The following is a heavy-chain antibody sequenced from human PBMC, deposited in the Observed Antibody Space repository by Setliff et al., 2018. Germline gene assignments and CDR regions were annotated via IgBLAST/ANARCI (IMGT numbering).Heavy chain of an antibody. J-gene: IGHJ6*04. CDR1: GFTFNTYA. Sequence: GGSLRLSCAASGFTFNTYAMSWVRQPPGKGLEWVSSISDTALGIYYADSVRGRFTISRDNSKNTLNLQMNGLRIDDTAVYYCAKSAPMVVRGSLGVWGTGTSVTVSS. CDR3: AKSAPMVVRGSLGV. CDR2: ISDTALGI. V-gene: IGHV3-23*01. D-gene: IGHD2-21*01.